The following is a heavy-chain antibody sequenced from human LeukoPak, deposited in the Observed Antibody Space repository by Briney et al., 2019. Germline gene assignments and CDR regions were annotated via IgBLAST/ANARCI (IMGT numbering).Heavy chain of an antibody. J-gene: IGHJ4*02. Sequence: PGGSLRLSCAASVFTVSGSDMIWVRQAPGKGLEWVSVIYSGGSTYYADSVKGRFTISRDNSKNTLYLQMNSVRAEDTAVYYCARGQEYWGQGTLVTVSS. CDR2: IYSGGST. V-gene: IGHV3-53*01. CDR1: VFTVSGSD. CDR3: ARGQEY.